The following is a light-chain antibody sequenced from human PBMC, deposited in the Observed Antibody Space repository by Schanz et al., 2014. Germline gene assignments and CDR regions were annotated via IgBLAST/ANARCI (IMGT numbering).Light chain of an antibody. CDR3: QTYDISLSAWV. V-gene: IGLV1-40*01. J-gene: IGLJ3*02. CDR2: GNY. CDR1: SSNIGAGYD. Sequence: QSVLTQPPSVSGAPGQRVTISCTGSSSNIGAGYDVHWYQQLPGAAPKLLIYGNYRRPSGVPDRFSGSRSGTSASLAITGLQAEDEADYYCQTYDISLSAWVFGGGTKLTVL.